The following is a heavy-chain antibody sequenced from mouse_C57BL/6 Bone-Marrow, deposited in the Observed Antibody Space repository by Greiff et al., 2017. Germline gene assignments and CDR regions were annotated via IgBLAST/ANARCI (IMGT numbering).Heavy chain of an antibody. CDR1: GFTFSSYA. V-gene: IGHV5-4*01. D-gene: IGHD1-1*01. J-gene: IGHJ1*03. CDR3: AREVYDVYYCALDV. CDR2: ISGSGSYT. Sequence: EVILVESGGGLVKPGGSLKLSCAASGFTFSSYAMSWVRQTPEKRLEWVATISGSGSYTYYPDNVKGRFTISRDNAKNNLYLQMSHLKSEDTAMYYCAREVYDVYYCALDVWGTGTTVTVSS.